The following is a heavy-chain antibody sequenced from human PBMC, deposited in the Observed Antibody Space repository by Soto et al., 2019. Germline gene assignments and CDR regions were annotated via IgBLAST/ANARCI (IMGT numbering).Heavy chain of an antibody. CDR2: IYPGDSDT. V-gene: IGHV5-51*01. CDR3: ARLPYDFWSGYFPPLDY. D-gene: IGHD3-3*01. Sequence: GESLKISCKGSGYSFTDYWIGWVRQMPGKGLEWMGIIYPGDSDTRYSPSFQGQVTISADRSISTAYLQWSSLRASDTAMYYCARLPYDFWSGYFPPLDYWGQGXLVTVSS. J-gene: IGHJ4*02. CDR1: GYSFTDYW.